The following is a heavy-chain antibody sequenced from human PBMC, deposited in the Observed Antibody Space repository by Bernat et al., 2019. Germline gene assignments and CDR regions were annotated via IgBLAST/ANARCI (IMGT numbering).Heavy chain of an antibody. CDR1: GFTFSSYS. J-gene: IGHJ4*02. CDR2: ISSSSSYI. Sequence: EVQLVESGGGLVKPGGSLRLSCAASGFTFSSYSMNWVRQAPGKGLEWVSSISSSSSYIYYADTVKGRFTISRDNAKNSLYLQVNSLRAEDTAVYYCARVSGGKKKYFDYWGQGTLVTVSS. V-gene: IGHV3-21*01. CDR3: ARVSGGKKKYFDY. D-gene: IGHD2-15*01.